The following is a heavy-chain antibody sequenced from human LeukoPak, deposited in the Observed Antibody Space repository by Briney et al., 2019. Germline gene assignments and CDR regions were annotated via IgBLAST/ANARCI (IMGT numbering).Heavy chain of an antibody. CDR1: GFTFSSYE. Sequence: PGGSLRLSCAASGFTFSSYEMNWVRQAPGKGLEWVSYISSSGSTIYYADSVKGRFTISRDNAKNSLYLQMNSLRAEDTAVYYCARETDIVATIGASDIWGQGTMVTVSS. CDR2: ISSSGSTI. J-gene: IGHJ3*02. D-gene: IGHD5-12*01. CDR3: ARETDIVATIGASDI. V-gene: IGHV3-48*03.